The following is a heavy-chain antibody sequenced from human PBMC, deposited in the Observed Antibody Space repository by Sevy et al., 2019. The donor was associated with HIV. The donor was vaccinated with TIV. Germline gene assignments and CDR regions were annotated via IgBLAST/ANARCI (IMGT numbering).Heavy chain of an antibody. CDR1: GFTFSSYW. CDR2: INSDGSST. Sequence: GGSLRLSCAASGFTFSSYWMHWVRQAPGKGLVWVSRINSDGSSTSYADSVKGRFTISRDNAKNTLYLQMNSLRAEDTGVYYCARAPNWGEGDAFDIWGQGTMVTVSS. J-gene: IGHJ3*02. D-gene: IGHD7-27*01. CDR3: ARAPNWGEGDAFDI. V-gene: IGHV3-74*01.